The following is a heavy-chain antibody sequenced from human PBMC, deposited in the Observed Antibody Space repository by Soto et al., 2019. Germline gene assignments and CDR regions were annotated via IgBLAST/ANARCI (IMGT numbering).Heavy chain of an antibody. J-gene: IGHJ4*02. CDR1: GFAISRGYY. Sequence: PSETLSLTCSVSGFAISRGYYWSWVRQPPGKGLEWIGSIYPSVSSYHNPSLAARLRLSIDTSKNQFTLNLTSVTAADTALYFCASGKVGTTFFDNWGQGIQVTVYS. CDR2: IYPSVSS. V-gene: IGHV4-38-2*02. CDR3: ASGKVGTTFFDN. D-gene: IGHD1-1*01.